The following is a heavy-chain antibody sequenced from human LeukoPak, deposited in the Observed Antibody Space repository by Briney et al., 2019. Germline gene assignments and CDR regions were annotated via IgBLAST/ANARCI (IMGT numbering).Heavy chain of an antibody. Sequence: SETLSLTCTVSGGSISSYYWSWIRQPAEKGLEWIARMSGSGSTNYNPSLKSRVTLSVDTSKNQLSLNLNSVTAADTAVYYCARDRTYYDSTGYYYDFWGQGTLVTVSS. CDR3: ARDRTYYDSTGYYYDF. CDR2: MSGSGST. D-gene: IGHD3-22*01. V-gene: IGHV4-4*07. J-gene: IGHJ4*02. CDR1: GGSISSYY.